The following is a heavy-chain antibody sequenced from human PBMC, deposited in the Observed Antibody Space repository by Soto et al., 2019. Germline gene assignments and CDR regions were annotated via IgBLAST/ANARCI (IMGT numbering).Heavy chain of an antibody. CDR2: ISYDGSNK. CDR3: AKNDGFDY. V-gene: IGHV3-30*18. CDR1: GFTFSSYG. Sequence: GGSLRLSCAASGFTFSSYGMHWVRQAPGKGLEWVAVISYDGSNKYYAGSVKGRFTISRDNSKNTLYLQMNSLRAEDTAVYYCAKNDGFDYWGQGTLVTVSS. J-gene: IGHJ4*02.